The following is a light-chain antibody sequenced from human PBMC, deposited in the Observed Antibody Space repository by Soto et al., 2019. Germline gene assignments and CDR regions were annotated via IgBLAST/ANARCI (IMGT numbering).Light chain of an antibody. J-gene: IGKJ1*01. CDR3: QQYDTYST. CDR2: DVS. Sequence: DLQLTQSASTLSASVSDRVTLTCMTSQSINNLLAWYQQKPGKAPKFLIYDVSTLESGVPSRFSGSGSGTEFTLTISSLQPEDFATYYCQQYDTYSTFGQGTKVDIK. CDR1: QSINNL. V-gene: IGKV1-5*01.